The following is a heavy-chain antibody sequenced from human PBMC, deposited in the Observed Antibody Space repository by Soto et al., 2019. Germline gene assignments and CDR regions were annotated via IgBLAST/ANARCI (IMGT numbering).Heavy chain of an antibody. V-gene: IGHV4-31*03. CDR1: GGSINTAGDY. Sequence: QVQLLELGPGLVRPSQTMSLTCTVSGGSINTAGDYWNRMRQRPGEGLEWIGSIHSSGSIYYTPPLKGRVKVSADTSKNQFSLSLDSVTPADTAVYYCVRGKRGPWYFDLWGRGTLVGVSS. J-gene: IGHJ2*01. CDR2: IHSSGSI. CDR3: VRGKRGPWYFDL.